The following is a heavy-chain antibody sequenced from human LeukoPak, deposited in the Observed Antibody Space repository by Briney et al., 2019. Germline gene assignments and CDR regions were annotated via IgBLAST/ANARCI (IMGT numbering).Heavy chain of an antibody. V-gene: IGHV4-39*07. Sequence: SETLSLTCTVSGGSISSSSYYWGWIRQPPGKGLEWIGSLYYSGSTYYNPSLKSPVTISVDTSKNQFSLKLSSVTAADTAVYYCASLRMGRGYDYIYYFDYWGQGTLVTVSS. CDR2: LYYSGST. CDR1: GGSISSSSYY. J-gene: IGHJ4*02. CDR3: ASLRMGRGYDYIYYFDY. D-gene: IGHD5-12*01.